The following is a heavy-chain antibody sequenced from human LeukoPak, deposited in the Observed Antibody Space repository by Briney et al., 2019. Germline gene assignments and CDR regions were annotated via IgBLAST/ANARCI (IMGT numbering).Heavy chain of an antibody. Sequence: GGSLRLSCAASGFIFSSYAMSWVRQAPGKGLEWVSGISGSGGNTYYADSVKGRFTISRDNSKNTLYLQMNSLRAEDTAVYYCAKDQYGGNPQYYFDYWGQGTLVTVSS. CDR2: ISGSGGNT. V-gene: IGHV3-23*01. CDR3: AKDQYGGNPQYYFDY. J-gene: IGHJ4*02. D-gene: IGHD4-23*01. CDR1: GFIFSSYA.